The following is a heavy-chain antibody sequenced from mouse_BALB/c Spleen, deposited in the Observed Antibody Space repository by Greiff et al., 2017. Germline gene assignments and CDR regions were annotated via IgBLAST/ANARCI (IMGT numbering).Heavy chain of an antibody. CDR3: ARSCITTAGGYYAMDY. J-gene: IGHJ4*01. CDR2: ISYSGST. CDR1: GYSITSDYA. D-gene: IGHD1-2*01. Sequence: EVQLQESGPGLVKPSQSLSLTCTVTGYSITSDYAWNWIRQFPGNKLEWMGYISYSGSTSYNPSLKSRISITRDTSKNQFFLQLNSVTTEDTATYYCARSCITTAGGYYAMDYWGQGTSVTVSS. V-gene: IGHV3-2*02.